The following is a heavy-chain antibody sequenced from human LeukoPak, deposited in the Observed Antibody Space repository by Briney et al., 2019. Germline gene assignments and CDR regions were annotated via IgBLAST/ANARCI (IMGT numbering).Heavy chain of an antibody. CDR2: ISSSGSTI. CDR1: GFTFSDCY. V-gene: IGHV3-11*04. D-gene: IGHD3-3*01. J-gene: IGHJ3*02. CDR3: ASSWSGYYQPDAFDI. Sequence: PGGSLRLSCAASGFTFSDCYMSWIRQAPGKGLEWVSYISSSGSTIYYADSVKGRFTISRDNAKNSLYLQMNSLRAEDTAVYYCASSWSGYYQPDAFDIWGQGTMVTVSS.